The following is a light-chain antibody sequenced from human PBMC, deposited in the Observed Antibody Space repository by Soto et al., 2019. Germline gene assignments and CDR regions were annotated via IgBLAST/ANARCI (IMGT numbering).Light chain of an antibody. CDR1: NSDVGGYNY. Sequence: QSALTQPRSVSGSPGQSVTISCTGTNSDVGGYNYVSWYQQHLGKAPKVMIYDVSERPSGVPDRFSGSKSGNTASLTISGLQAEDEADYYCCSYAGSYTVVFGGGTKLTVL. J-gene: IGLJ2*01. CDR2: DVS. V-gene: IGLV2-11*01. CDR3: CSYAGSYTVV.